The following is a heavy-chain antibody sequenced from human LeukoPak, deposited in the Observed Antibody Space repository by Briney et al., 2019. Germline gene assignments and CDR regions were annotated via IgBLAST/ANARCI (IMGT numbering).Heavy chain of an antibody. CDR3: ARHRGYCSSTSCQKNYYDY. D-gene: IGHD2-2*01. Sequence: GESLKISCKGSGYSFTSYWIGWVRQMPGKGLEWMGIIYPGDSDTRYSPSFQGQVTISADKSISTAYLQWSSLKASDTAMYYSARHRGYCSSTSCQKNYYDYWGQGTLVTVSS. V-gene: IGHV5-51*01. J-gene: IGHJ4*02. CDR1: GYSFTSYW. CDR2: IYPGDSDT.